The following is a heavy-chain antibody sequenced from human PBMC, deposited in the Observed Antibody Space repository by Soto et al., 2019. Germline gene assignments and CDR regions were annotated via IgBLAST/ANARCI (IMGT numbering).Heavy chain of an antibody. CDR1: GYTLTELS. D-gene: IGHD5-12*01. J-gene: IGHJ6*02. V-gene: IGHV1-24*01. CDR3: ATAYSGYDYHYYYGMDV. Sequence: GASVKVSCKVSGYTLTELSMHWVRQAPGKGLEWMGGFDPEDGETIYAQKFQGRVTMTKDTSTGTAYMELSSLRSEDTAVYYCATAYSGYDYHYYYGMDVWGQGTTVTVSS. CDR2: FDPEDGET.